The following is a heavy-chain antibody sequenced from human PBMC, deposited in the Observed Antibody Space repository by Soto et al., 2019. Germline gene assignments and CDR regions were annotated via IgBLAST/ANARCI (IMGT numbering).Heavy chain of an antibody. J-gene: IGHJ4*02. CDR1: GFTFSSYG. Sequence: PGGSLRLSCAASGFTFSSYGMHWVRQAPGKGLEWVAVISYDGSNKYYADSVKGRFTISRDNSKNTLYLQMNSLRAEDTAVYYRAKDKDWNYVTSVGYYFDYWGQGTLVTVSS. CDR2: ISYDGSNK. CDR3: AKDKDWNYVTSVGYYFDY. D-gene: IGHD1-7*01. V-gene: IGHV3-30*18.